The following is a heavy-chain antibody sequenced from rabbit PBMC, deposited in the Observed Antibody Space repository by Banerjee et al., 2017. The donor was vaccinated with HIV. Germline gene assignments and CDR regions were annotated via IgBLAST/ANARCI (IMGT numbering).Heavy chain of an antibody. D-gene: IGHD2-1*01. J-gene: IGHJ4*01. V-gene: IGHV1S40*01. CDR2: IGAGSSGST. Sequence: QSLEESGGDLVKPGASLTLTCTASGFSFSSSYWIWWVRQAPGKGLEWIACIGAGSSGSTYYASRAKGRFTISKTSSTTVTLQMTSLTAADTATYFCAREHSYADYGDFSLWGPGTLVTVS. CDR3: AREHSYADYGDFSL. CDR1: GFSFSSSYW.